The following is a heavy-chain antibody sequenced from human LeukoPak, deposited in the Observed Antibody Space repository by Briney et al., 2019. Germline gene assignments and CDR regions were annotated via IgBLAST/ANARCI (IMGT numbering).Heavy chain of an antibody. D-gene: IGHD6-19*01. CDR3: AGILVVPDSDWYGSY. CDR2: INPNSGGT. CDR1: LYTLTGDY. Sequence: GASVKVSCKASLYTLTGDYIHWVRQAPVHELEWMGRINPNSGGTSYAQKYQGRVNMTRDTSISTAYMELSMLRSDDTAVYYCAGILVVPDSDWYGSYWGQGTLVTVSS. V-gene: IGHV1-2*06. J-gene: IGHJ4*02.